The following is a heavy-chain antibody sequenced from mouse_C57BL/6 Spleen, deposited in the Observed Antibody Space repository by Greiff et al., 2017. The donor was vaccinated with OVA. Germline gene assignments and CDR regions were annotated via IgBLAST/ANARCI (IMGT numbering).Heavy chain of an antibody. J-gene: IGHJ3*01. CDR2: IYPGDGDT. CDR3: ARGDDYDGGFAY. CDR1: GYAFSSYW. Sequence: QVQLKQSGAELVKPGASVKISCKASGYAFSSYWMNWVKQRPGKGLEWIGQIYPGDGDTNYNGKFKGKATLTADKSSSTAYMQLSSLTSEDSAVYFCARGDDYDGGFAYWGQGTLVTVSA. V-gene: IGHV1-80*01. D-gene: IGHD2-4*01.